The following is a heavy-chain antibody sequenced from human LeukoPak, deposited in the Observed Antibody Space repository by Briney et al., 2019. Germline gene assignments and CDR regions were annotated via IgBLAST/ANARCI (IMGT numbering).Heavy chain of an antibody. J-gene: IGHJ5*02. V-gene: IGHV1-69*01. Sequence: SVKVSCKASGGTFSSYAISWVRQAPGQGLEWMGGIVPIFGTANYAQKFQGRVTITADESTSTAYMELSSLRSEDTAVYYCARGGIAAAGTGDWFDPWGQGTLVTVSS. CDR1: GGTFSSYA. CDR2: IVPIFGTA. D-gene: IGHD6-13*01. CDR3: ARGGIAAAGTGDWFDP.